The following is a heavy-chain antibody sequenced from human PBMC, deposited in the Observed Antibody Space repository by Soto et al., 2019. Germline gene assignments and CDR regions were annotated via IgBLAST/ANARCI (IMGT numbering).Heavy chain of an antibody. CDR2: IYYSGST. V-gene: IGHV4-59*01. D-gene: IGHD3-10*01. Sequence: SETLSLTCTVSGGSISSYYWSWIRQPPGKGLEWIGYIYYSGSTNYNPSLKSRVTISVDTSKNQFSLKLSSVTAADTAVYYCARVGDAYGSGSYFGWFAPWGQGTLVTVSS. J-gene: IGHJ5*02. CDR1: GGSISSYY. CDR3: ARVGDAYGSGSYFGWFAP.